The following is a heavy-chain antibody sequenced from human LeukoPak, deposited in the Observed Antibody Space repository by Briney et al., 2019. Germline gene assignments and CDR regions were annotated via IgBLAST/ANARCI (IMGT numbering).Heavy chain of an antibody. V-gene: IGHV4-39*07. CDR2: IYYSGST. J-gene: IGHJ4*02. D-gene: IGHD1-26*01. CDR3: ARVEYSGRYFDL. CDR1: GGSISSSSYY. Sequence: SETLSLTCAVSGGSISSSSYYWGWIRQPPGKGLEWIGSIYYSGSTYYNPSLKSRVTLSVDTSRNQFSLNLSSVTAADTAVYFCARVEYSGRYFDLWGQGALVTVSS.